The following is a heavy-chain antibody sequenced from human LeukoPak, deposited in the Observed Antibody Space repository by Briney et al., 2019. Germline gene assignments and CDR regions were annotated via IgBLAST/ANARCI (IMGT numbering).Heavy chain of an antibody. J-gene: IGHJ4*02. Sequence: ASVKVSCKASGYTFTSYGISWVRQAPGQGLEWMGWINPNSGGTNYAQKFQGRATMTRDTSISTAYMELSRLRSDDTAVYYCARERSAALDYWGQGTLVTVSS. CDR1: GYTFTSYG. D-gene: IGHD6-13*01. V-gene: IGHV1-2*02. CDR2: INPNSGGT. CDR3: ARERSAALDY.